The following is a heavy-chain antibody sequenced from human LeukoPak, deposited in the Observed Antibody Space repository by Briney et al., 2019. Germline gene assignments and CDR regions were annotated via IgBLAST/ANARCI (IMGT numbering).Heavy chain of an antibody. CDR3: AKRGKGYSYGSFDY. J-gene: IGHJ4*02. CDR2: ISGSGGSK. CDR1: RFTFSSYA. V-gene: IGHV3-23*01. Sequence: GGCLSLSCAASRFTFSSYAMSWVRQAPGRGVEWVSAISGSGGSKYYADSVKGQFTISRDNSKNTLYLQINSLRAEDTAVYYCAKRGKGYSYGSFDYWGQGTLVTVSS. D-gene: IGHD5-18*01.